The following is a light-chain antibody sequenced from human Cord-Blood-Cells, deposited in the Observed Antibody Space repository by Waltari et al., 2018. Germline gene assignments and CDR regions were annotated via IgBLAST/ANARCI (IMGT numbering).Light chain of an antibody. J-gene: IGLJ1*01. CDR2: EGS. Sequence: QSALTQPRSVSGSPGQSVTISCPGPSSDVGGYNHVSWYHQHPGNAPKLMIYEGSKRPSGVSNRFSGSKSGNTASLTISGLQADDEADYYCCSYAGSSTYVFGTGTKVTVL. CDR1: SSDVGGYNH. CDR3: CSYAGSSTYV. V-gene: IGLV2-23*01.